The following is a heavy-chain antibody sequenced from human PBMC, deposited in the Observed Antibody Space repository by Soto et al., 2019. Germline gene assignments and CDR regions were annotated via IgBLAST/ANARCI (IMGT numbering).Heavy chain of an antibody. CDR2: ISGSGGST. J-gene: IGHJ3*02. CDR1: GFTFSSYS. CDR3: AKDQTPGPFDI. V-gene: IGHV3-23*01. Sequence: GGSLRLSCAASGFTFSSYSMSWVRQAPGKGLEWVSDISGSGGSTYYADSVKGRFTISRDNAKNTLYLQMNSLRAEDTAVYYCAKDQTPGPFDIWGQGTMVTVSS.